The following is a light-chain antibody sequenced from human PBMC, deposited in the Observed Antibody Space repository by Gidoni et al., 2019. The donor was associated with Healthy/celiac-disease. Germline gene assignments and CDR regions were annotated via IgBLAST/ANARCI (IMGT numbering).Light chain of an antibody. CDR1: SSDVGSYNL. Sequence: QSALTQPASVSGSPGQSITISCTGTSSDVGSYNLVSWYQQHPGKAPKLMIYEGSKRPSGVSNRFSGSKSGNTASLTISGLQAEDEADYYCCSYAGSSSWDFGGGTKLTVL. J-gene: IGLJ2*01. CDR3: CSYAGSSSWD. CDR2: EGS. V-gene: IGLV2-23*01.